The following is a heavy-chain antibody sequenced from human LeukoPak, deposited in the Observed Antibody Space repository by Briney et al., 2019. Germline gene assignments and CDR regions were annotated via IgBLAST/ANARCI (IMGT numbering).Heavy chain of an antibody. J-gene: IGHJ4*02. D-gene: IGHD2-2*01. V-gene: IGHV3-23*01. CDR2: ISGSGGST. CDR3: ARDSCSSTSCHLFDY. CDR1: GFTSSSYA. Sequence: TGGSLRLSCAASGFTSSSYAMSWVRQAPGKGLEWVSAISGSGGSTYYADSVKGRFTISRDNSKNTLYLQMNSLRAEDTAVYYCARDSCSSTSCHLFDYWGQGTLVTVSS.